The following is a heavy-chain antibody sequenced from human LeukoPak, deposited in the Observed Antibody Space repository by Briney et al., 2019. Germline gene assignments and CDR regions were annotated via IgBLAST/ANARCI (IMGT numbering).Heavy chain of an antibody. V-gene: IGHV4-61*02. D-gene: IGHD3-3*01. Sequence: SQTLSLTCTVFGGSISSGSYYWSWIRQPAGKGLEWIGRIYTSGSTNYNPSLKSRVTISVDTSKNQFSLKLSSVTAADTAVYYCARDYPSYDFRSGYYPNWFDPWGQGTLVTVSS. CDR1: GGSISSGSYY. CDR3: ARDYPSYDFRSGYYPNWFDP. CDR2: IYTSGST. J-gene: IGHJ5*02.